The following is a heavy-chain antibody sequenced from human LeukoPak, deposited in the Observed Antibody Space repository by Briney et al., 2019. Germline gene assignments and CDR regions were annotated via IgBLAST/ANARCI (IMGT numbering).Heavy chain of an antibody. Sequence: GESLKISCKASGYSFTSYGVSWVRQAPGQGLEWMGWISSDNANAKYAQKDQGRVTMTTDTSTTTAYMELRGLTSDDTAVYYCARAPRPHIAESSYFGMDVWGQGTTVTVSS. J-gene: IGHJ6*02. V-gene: IGHV1-18*01. CDR2: ISSDNANA. D-gene: IGHD6-13*01. CDR1: GYSFTSYG. CDR3: ARAPRPHIAESSYFGMDV.